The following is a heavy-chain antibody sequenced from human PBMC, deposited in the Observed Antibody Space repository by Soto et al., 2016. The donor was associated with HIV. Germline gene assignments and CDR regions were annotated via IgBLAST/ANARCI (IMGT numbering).Heavy chain of an antibody. CDR1: GFTFSSYS. J-gene: IGHJ5*02. Sequence: EVLLVESGGGLVQPGGSLRVSCLVSGFTFSSYSMNWVRQAPGKGLEWVAYISGSSSSIYYAESVKGRFTISRDNAKNSLYLQMDSLRDEDTAVYSCAKVGVAGTMPWHNWFDHWGLGTLVTVSS. CDR3: AKVGVAGTMPWHNWFDH. CDR2: ISGSSSSI. V-gene: IGHV3-48*02. D-gene: IGHD3-3*01.